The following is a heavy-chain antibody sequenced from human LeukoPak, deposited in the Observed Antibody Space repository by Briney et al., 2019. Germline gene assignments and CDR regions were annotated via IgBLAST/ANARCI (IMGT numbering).Heavy chain of an antibody. CDR1: GGSISSSSYY. CDR2: IYYSGST. CDR3: ARYCSGGSCFNQIGRGDDY. D-gene: IGHD2-15*01. Sequence: PSETLSLTCTVSGGSISSSSYYWGWIRQPPGKGLEWIGSIYYSGSTYYHPSLKSRVTISVDTSKNQFSLKLSSVTAADTAVYYCARYCSGGSCFNQIGRGDDYWGQGTLVTVSS. J-gene: IGHJ4*02. V-gene: IGHV4-39*01.